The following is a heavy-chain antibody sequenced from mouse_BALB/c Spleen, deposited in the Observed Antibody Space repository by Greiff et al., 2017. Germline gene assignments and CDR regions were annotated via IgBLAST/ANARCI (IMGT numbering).Heavy chain of an antibody. CDR1: GFTFSSYA. Sequence: EVQLVESGGGLVKPGGSLKLSCAASGFTFSSYAMSWVRQTPEKRLEWVASISSGGSTYYPDSVKGRFTISRDNARNILYLQMSSLRSEDTAMYYCARGAYGYDVTWFAYWGQGTLVTVSA. CDR2: ISSGGST. V-gene: IGHV5-6-5*01. J-gene: IGHJ3*01. CDR3: ARGAYGYDVTWFAY. D-gene: IGHD2-2*01.